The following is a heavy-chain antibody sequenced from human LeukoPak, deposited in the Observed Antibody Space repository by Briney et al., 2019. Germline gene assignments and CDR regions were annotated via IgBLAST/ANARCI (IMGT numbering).Heavy chain of an antibody. Sequence: GASLKISFKGSGYSFTSYWIGWVRQMPGKGLEWMGIIYPGDSDTRYSPSFQGQVTISADKSISTAYLQWSSLKASDTAMYYCARRSVRTTTYYYDSSGYYYDYWGQGTLVTVSS. CDR1: GYSFTSYW. J-gene: IGHJ4*02. CDR3: ARRSVRTTTYYYDSSGYYYDY. D-gene: IGHD3-22*01. V-gene: IGHV5-51*01. CDR2: IYPGDSDT.